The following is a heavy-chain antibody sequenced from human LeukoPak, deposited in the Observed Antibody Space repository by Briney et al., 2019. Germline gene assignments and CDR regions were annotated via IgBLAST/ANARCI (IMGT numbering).Heavy chain of an antibody. CDR2: IIPMFGTA. V-gene: IGHV1-69*13. D-gene: IGHD1-26*01. Sequence: SVKVSCKASGGTFTSYAVNWVRQAPGQGLEWMGGIIPMFGTANYAQNFQGRVTITADESTSTAYMELSSLRSGDTAVYHCAFRTVRSTIEYFQYWGLGTLVTVSS. CDR3: AFRTVRSTIEYFQY. CDR1: GGTFTSYA. J-gene: IGHJ1*01.